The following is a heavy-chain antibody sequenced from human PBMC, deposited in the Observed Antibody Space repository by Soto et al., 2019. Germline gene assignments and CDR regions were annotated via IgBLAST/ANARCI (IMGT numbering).Heavy chain of an antibody. D-gene: IGHD6-19*01. J-gene: IGHJ5*02. CDR1: GYTFTSYG. V-gene: IGHV1-18*01. Sequence: ASVKVSCKASGYTFTSYGISWVRQAPGQGLEWMGWISAYNGNTNYAQKLQGRVTMTTDTSTSTAYMELRSLRSDDTAVYYCARDHARAVAGTGRANWFDPWGQGTLVNVSS. CDR3: ARDHARAVAGTGRANWFDP. CDR2: ISAYNGNT.